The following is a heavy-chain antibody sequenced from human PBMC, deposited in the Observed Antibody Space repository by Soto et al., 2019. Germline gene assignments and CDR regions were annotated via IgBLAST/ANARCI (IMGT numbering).Heavy chain of an antibody. CDR1: GFTFSDYY. Sequence: QVQLVESGGGLVKPGGSLRLSCAASGFTFSDYYMSWIRQTPGKGLEWVSYISSSGSTIYYADSVKGRFTISRDNAKNSLYLQMNSLRAEDTAVYYCARVPYDYIWGSYRSGAFDIWGQGTMVTVSS. J-gene: IGHJ3*02. D-gene: IGHD3-16*02. CDR2: ISSSGSTI. CDR3: ARVPYDYIWGSYRSGAFDI. V-gene: IGHV3-11*01.